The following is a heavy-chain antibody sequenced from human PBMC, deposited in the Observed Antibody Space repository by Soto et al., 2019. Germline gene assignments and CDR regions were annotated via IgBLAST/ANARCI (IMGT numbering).Heavy chain of an antibody. CDR3: ARRYGPGFDY. CDR1: GGSISSYY. CDR2: IYYSGST. Sequence: SETQSLTCTVSGGSISSYYLSWIRQPPGKGLEWIGYIYYSGSTNYNPSLKSRVTISVDTSKNQFSLKLSSVTAADTAVYYCARRYGPGFDYWGQGTLVTVSS. D-gene: IGHD4-17*01. V-gene: IGHV4-59*08. J-gene: IGHJ4*02.